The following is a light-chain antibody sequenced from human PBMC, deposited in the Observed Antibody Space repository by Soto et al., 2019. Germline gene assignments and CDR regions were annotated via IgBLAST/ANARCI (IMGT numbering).Light chain of an antibody. CDR2: DAS. V-gene: IGKV1-5*01. CDR3: HQYNSYS. J-gene: IGKJ1*01. CDR1: QSISSW. Sequence: DIQMTQSPSTLSASVGDRVTITCRASQSISSWLAWYQQKSGKAPKLLIYDASSLESGVPSRFSVSGSVSEFTLTIGRLQPDDFATYYCHQYNSYSLGQGTKVEIK.